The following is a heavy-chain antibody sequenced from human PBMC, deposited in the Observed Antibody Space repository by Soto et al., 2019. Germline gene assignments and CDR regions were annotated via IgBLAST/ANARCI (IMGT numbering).Heavy chain of an antibody. CDR1: GFTFSDYY. CDR3: ARAYSDAFDI. D-gene: IGHD2-15*01. CDR2: ISSSGSGI. Sequence: GGSLRLSCAASGFTFSDYYMTWIRQAPGKGLEWVSYISSSGSGIYYPDPVKGRFTISRDNAKNSLYLQMSSLRAEDTAVYYCARAYSDAFDIWGQGTMVTVSS. J-gene: IGHJ3*02. V-gene: IGHV3-11*01.